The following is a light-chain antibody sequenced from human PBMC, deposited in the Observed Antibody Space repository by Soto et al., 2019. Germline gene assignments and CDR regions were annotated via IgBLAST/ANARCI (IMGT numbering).Light chain of an antibody. CDR1: QSVSSK. CDR3: QQRSNWPIT. J-gene: IGKJ5*01. V-gene: IGKV3-11*01. CDR2: GAS. Sequence: EIVVTQSPATLSVSPGERATLSCRASQSVSSKLAWYQQKPGQAPRLLIYGASTRATGIPARFSGSGSGTDFTLTISSLEPEDFAVYYCQQRSNWPITFGQGTRLEIK.